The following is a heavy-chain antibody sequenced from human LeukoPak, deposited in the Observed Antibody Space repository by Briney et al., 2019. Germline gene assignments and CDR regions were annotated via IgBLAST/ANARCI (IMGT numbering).Heavy chain of an antibody. J-gene: IGHJ4*02. CDR2: IYSSGST. Sequence: KPSETLSLTWTVDGGSISSYCWGWIRQPPGKGLEWIGYIYSSGSTNYNPSLKSRVTMSVDTSKNQFSLKLSSVTAADTAVYYCTRTQDVTAIDYWGQGILVTVSS. D-gene: IGHD2-21*02. CDR1: GGSISSYC. CDR3: TRTQDVTAIDY. V-gene: IGHV4-59*01.